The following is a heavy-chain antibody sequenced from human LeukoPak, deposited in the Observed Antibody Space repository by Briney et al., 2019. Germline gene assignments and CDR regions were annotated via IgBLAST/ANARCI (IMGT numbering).Heavy chain of an antibody. CDR1: GFAFSSFG. Sequence: PGGSLRLSCAAPGFAFSSFGMHWVRQAPGKGLEWVAVIWYDGTNKYYADSVKGRFTISRDNSKNTLYLQMNSLRAEDTAVYYCARATVTRWFDPWGHGTLVTVSS. CDR3: ARATVTRWFDP. D-gene: IGHD4-17*01. V-gene: IGHV3-33*01. CDR2: IWYDGTNK. J-gene: IGHJ5*02.